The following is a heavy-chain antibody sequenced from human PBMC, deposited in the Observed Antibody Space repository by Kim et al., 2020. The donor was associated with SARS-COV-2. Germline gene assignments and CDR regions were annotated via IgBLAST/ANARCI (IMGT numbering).Heavy chain of an antibody. CDR1: GFTFSSYA. Sequence: GGSLRLSCAASGFTFSSYAMHWVRQAPGKGLEWVAVISYDGSNKYYADSVKGRFTISRDNSKNTLYLQMNSLRAEDTAVYYCARDGGDIVVVVAATPDY. V-gene: IGHV3-30-3*01. CDR3: ARDGGDIVVVVAATPDY. J-gene: IGHJ4*01. CDR2: ISYDGSNK. D-gene: IGHD2-15*01.